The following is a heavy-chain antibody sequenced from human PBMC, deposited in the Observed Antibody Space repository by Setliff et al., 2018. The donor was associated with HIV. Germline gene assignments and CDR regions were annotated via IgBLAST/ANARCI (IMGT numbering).Heavy chain of an antibody. D-gene: IGHD1-7*01. V-gene: IGHV4-30-4*08. CDR1: GASISSGDSY. CDR3: ARVRLELRQYWFDS. Sequence: SETLSLTCSVSGASISSGDSYWSWVRQPPGKGLEWIGYINYSGTTFYNPPLKSRVFISVDTSVSQFSLKLNSVTAADTAVYYCARVRLELRQYWFDSWGQGSPVTVSS. CDR2: INYSGTT. J-gene: IGHJ5*01.